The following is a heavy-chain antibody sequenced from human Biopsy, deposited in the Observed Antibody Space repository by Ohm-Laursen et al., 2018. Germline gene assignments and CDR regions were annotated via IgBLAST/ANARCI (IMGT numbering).Heavy chain of an antibody. J-gene: IGHJ4*02. D-gene: IGHD6-19*01. V-gene: IGHV4-61*01. CDR2: IYSGGNT. CDR3: ARGRRTSGWPYFDN. Sequence: TLTLTCTVSGDSLTSGPENWSWIRQSPGQGLEYIGFIYSGGNTNYNPSLKNRVTMSVDTSKNQFYLKLYSVTAADTTVYYCARGRRTSGWPYFDNWGQGALVIVSP. CDR1: GDSLTSGPEN.